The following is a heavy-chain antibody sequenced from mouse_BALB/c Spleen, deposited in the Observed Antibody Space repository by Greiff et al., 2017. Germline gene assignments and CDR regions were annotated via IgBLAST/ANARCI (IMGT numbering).Heavy chain of an antibody. V-gene: IGHV5-6*01. Sequence: EVKLMESGGDLVKPGGSLKLSCAASGFTFSSYGMSWVRQTPDKRLEWVATISSGGSYTYYPDSVKGRFTISRDNAKNTLYLQMSSLKSEDTAMYYCASDGYSFAYWGQGTLVTVSA. D-gene: IGHD2-3*01. CDR2: ISSGGSYT. CDR1: GFTFSSYG. J-gene: IGHJ3*01. CDR3: ASDGYSFAY.